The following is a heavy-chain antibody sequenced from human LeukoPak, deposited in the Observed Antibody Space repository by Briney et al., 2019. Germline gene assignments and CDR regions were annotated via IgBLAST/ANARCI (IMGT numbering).Heavy chain of an antibody. D-gene: IGHD3-10*01. J-gene: IGHJ4*02. CDR1: GITLSNYG. CDR3: AKRGVVIRAVIIVGFHKEAYYFDY. CDR2: LSDSGGST. V-gene: IGHV3-23*01. Sequence: PGGSLRLTCAVSGITLSNYGMSWVRQAPGKGLEWVAGLSDSGGSTNYSDSMKGRLTVSRDNPKNTLYLQMNSLRAEDTAVYFCAKRGVVIRAVIIVGFHKEAYYFDYWGQGALVTVSS.